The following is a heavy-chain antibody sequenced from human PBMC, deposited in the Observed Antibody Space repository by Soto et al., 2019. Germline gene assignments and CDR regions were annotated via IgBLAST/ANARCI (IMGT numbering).Heavy chain of an antibody. V-gene: IGHV1-69*05. J-gene: IGHJ4*02. CDR2: IIPIFGTA. CDR3: ARSGGWYAFDS. D-gene: IGHD6-19*01. Sequence: SVKVSCKASGGTFSSYAINWVRQAPGQGLEWMGGIIPIFGTANYAQNLQGRVTITRDTSASTAYMELSSLRSEDTAVHYCARSGGWYAFDSWGQGTLVTVSS. CDR1: GGTFSSYA.